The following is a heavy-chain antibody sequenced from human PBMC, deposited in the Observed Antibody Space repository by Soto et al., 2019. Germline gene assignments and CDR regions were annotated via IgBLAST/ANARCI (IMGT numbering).Heavy chain of an antibody. Sequence: QVQLVQSGAEVKKPGASVKVSCKASGYTFTSYGISWVRQAPGQGLEWMGWISAYNGNTNYAQMLQGRVTMTTDTXXXXXXXXXXXXXXXXXXXXXXXXXXXASYXFDYWGQGTLVTVSS. J-gene: IGHJ4*02. CDR1: GYTFTSYG. CDR2: ISAYNGNT. CDR3: XXXXXASYXFDY. V-gene: IGHV1-18*01.